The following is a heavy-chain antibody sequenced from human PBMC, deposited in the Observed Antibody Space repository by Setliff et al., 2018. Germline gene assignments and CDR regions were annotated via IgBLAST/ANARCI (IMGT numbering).Heavy chain of an antibody. CDR2: ISPYSGNT. V-gene: IGHV1-18*01. J-gene: IGHJ4*02. D-gene: IGHD2-8*01. CDR1: GYTFTNYG. CDR3: SRLARYCTTTTCQRASGDDY. Sequence: ASVKVSCKASGYTFTNYGVTWVRQAPGQGLEWMGWISPYSGNTYYAPELQGRVTLTTDTSTTTAYLELRSLTSGDTAVYYCSRLARYCTTTTCQRASGDDYWGQGTLVTVSS.